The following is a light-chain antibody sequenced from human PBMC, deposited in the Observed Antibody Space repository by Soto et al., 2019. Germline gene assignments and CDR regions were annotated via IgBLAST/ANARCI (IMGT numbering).Light chain of an antibody. CDR3: QQYGSSSWT. J-gene: IGKJ1*01. V-gene: IGKV3-15*01. CDR2: GAS. CDR1: QSVSSN. Sequence: EIVMTQSPATVSVSPGERASLSCRASQSVSSNLAWYQQKPGQAPRLLIYGASTRATGIPARFSGRGSGTEFTLTISSLQSEDFVVYYCQQYGSSSWTFGQGTKVDIK.